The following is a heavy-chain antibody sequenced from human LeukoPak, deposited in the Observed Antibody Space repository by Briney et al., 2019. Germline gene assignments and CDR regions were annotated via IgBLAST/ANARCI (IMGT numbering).Heavy chain of an antibody. J-gene: IGHJ5*02. V-gene: IGHV3-23*01. CDR3: AKDHVLGYCSGGSCHNWFDP. CDR2: ISGSGGST. D-gene: IGHD2-15*01. Sequence: GGSLRLSCAASGFTFSSYDMSWVRQAPGKGLEWVSAISGSGGSTYYADSVKGRFTISRDNSKNTLYLQMNSLRAEDTAVYYCAKDHVLGYCSGGSCHNWFDPWGQGTLVTVSS. CDR1: GFTFSSYD.